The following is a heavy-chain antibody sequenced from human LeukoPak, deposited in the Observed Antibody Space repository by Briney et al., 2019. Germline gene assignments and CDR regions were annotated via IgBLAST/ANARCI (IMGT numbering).Heavy chain of an antibody. J-gene: IGHJ4*02. Sequence: GVSLRLSCAASGFTFSSYVMNWVRQAPGKGLEWVSGISDSGGSTYYADSVKGRFTISRDNSKNTLYLQMNSLRAEDTAVYYCAKLPGRAADYWGQGTLVTVSS. V-gene: IGHV3-23*01. CDR1: GFTFSSYV. CDR3: AKLPGRAADY. CDR2: ISDSGGST.